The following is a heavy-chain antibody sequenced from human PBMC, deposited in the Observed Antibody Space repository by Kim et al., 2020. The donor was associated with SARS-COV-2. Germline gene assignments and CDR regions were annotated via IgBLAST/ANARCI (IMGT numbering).Heavy chain of an antibody. Sequence: SETLSLTCAVYGGSFSGYYLSWIRQPPGKGLEWIGEINHSGSTNYNPSLKSRVTISVDTSKNQFSLKLSSVTAADTAVYYCARGTPDYGDYGRRWGFWGQGTLVTVSS. V-gene: IGHV4-34*01. CDR2: INHSGST. D-gene: IGHD4-17*01. J-gene: IGHJ4*02. CDR1: GGSFSGYY. CDR3: ARGTPDYGDYGRRWGF.